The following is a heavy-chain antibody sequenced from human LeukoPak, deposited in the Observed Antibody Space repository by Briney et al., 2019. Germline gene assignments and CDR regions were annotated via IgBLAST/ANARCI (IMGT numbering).Heavy chain of an antibody. Sequence: GGSLRLSCAASGFTFSSYWMYWVRQAPGKGLVWVSRINTDGSSTIYADSVKGRFTISRDNAKNTVYLQMNSLRAEDTAVYYCARVLAMAGTGAFDIWGQGTMVTVSS. D-gene: IGHD6-19*01. V-gene: IGHV3-74*01. CDR2: INTDGSST. J-gene: IGHJ3*02. CDR3: ARVLAMAGTGAFDI. CDR1: GFTFSSYW.